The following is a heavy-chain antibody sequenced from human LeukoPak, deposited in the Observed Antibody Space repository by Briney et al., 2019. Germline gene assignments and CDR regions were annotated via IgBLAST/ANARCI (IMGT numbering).Heavy chain of an antibody. V-gene: IGHV5-51*01. CDR2: IYPGDSDT. CDR1: GHTFTSYW. CDR3: ARGTAAGIEIFDY. J-gene: IGHJ4*02. Sequence: GESLKISCKGSGHTFTSYWIGWVRQMPGKGLEWMGIIYPGDSDTRYSQSFQGQVTISADKSIGTAYLQWSSLKASDTAMYYCARGTAAGIEIFDYWGQGTLVTVSS. D-gene: IGHD6-13*01.